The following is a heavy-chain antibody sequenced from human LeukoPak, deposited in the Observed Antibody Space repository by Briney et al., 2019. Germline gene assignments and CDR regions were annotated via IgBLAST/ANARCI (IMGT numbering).Heavy chain of an antibody. V-gene: IGHV3-11*01. CDR3: VRGVSISSSWYNDI. CDR1: GFTFSDYY. D-gene: IGHD6-13*01. J-gene: IGHJ3*02. Sequence: GGSLRLSCAASGFTFSDYYMSWIRQAPGKGLEWVSYISRGGSTTYYVDSVKGRFTISRDNAKNSLYLQMNSLRAEDTAVYHCVRGVSISSSWYNDIWGQGTMVIVSS. CDR2: ISRGGSTT.